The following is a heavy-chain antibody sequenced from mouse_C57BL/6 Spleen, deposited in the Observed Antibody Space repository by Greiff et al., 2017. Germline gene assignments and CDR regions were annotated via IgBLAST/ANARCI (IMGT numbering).Heavy chain of an antibody. CDR1: GYSFTGYY. D-gene: IGHD2-4*01. J-gene: IGHJ3*01. Sequence: VQLQQSGPELVKPGASVKISCKASGYSFTGYYMNWVKQSPEKSLEWIGEINPSTGGTTYNQKFKAKATLTVDKSSSTAYMQLKSLTSEDSAVYDCARRKNDYDGGAWFAYWGQGTLVTVSA. CDR3: ARRKNDYDGGAWFAY. CDR2: INPSTGGT. V-gene: IGHV1-42*01.